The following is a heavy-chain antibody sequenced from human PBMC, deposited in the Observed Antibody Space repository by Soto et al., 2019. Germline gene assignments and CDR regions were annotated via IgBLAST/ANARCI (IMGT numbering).Heavy chain of an antibody. V-gene: IGHV4-34*01. Sequence: QVQLQQWGAGLLKPSETLSLTCAVYGGSFSGYYWSWIRQPPGKGLEWIGEINHSGSTNYNPSLKSRVTKSVDTSKNQFSLKLRSVTAADTAVYYCARSRRIRGVKAFDYWGQGTLVTVSS. J-gene: IGHJ4*02. CDR1: GGSFSGYY. CDR3: ARSRRIRGVKAFDY. CDR2: INHSGST. D-gene: IGHD3-10*01.